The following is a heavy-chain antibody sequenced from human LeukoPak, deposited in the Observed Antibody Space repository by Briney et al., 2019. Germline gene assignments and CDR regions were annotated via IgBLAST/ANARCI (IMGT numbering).Heavy chain of an antibody. V-gene: IGHV3-7*01. J-gene: IGHJ4*02. CDR1: GFTFSSYW. Sequence: QPGGSLRLSCAASGFTFSSYWMSWVRQAPGKGLEWVANIKQDGSEKYYVDSVKGRFTISRDSAKNSLYLQMNSLRAEDTAVYYCARDQGSGYSYGYAYWGQGTLVTVSS. CDR3: ARDQGSGYSYGYAY. D-gene: IGHD5-18*01. CDR2: IKQDGSEK.